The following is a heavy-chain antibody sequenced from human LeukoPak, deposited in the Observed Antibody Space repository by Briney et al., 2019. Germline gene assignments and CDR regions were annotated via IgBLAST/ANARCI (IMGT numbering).Heavy chain of an antibody. V-gene: IGHV1-46*01. CDR3: ASGYCSSTSCYVSGYYFDY. J-gene: IGHJ4*02. Sequence: GASVKVSCKASGYTFTSYYMHWVRQAPGQGLEGMGIINPSGGSTSYAQKFQGRVTITADESTSTAYMELSSLRSEDTAVYYCASGYCSSTSCYVSGYYFDYWGQGTLVTVSS. D-gene: IGHD2-2*03. CDR2: INPSGGST. CDR1: GYTFTSYY.